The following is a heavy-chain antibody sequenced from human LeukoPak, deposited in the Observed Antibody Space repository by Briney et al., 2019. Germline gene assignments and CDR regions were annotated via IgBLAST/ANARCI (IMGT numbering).Heavy chain of an antibody. CDR1: GGTFSTYA. CDR3: ARDRMVRGVRFDP. Sequence: ASVKVSCKASGGTFSTYAISWVRQATGQGLEWMGWMNPNSGNTGYAQKFQGRVTMTRNTSISTAYMELSSLRSEDTAVYYCARDRMVRGVRFDPWGQGTLVTVSS. V-gene: IGHV1-8*02. J-gene: IGHJ5*02. CDR2: MNPNSGNT. D-gene: IGHD3-10*01.